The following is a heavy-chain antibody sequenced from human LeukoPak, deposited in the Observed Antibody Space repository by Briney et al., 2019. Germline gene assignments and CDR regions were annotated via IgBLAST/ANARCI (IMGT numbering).Heavy chain of an antibody. CDR1: GFTFSSYS. CDR3: ARDRLGYSYGVNWFDP. CDR2: ISSSSSTI. D-gene: IGHD5-18*01. V-gene: IGHV3-48*04. J-gene: IGHJ5*02. Sequence: PGGSLRLSCAASGFTFSSYSMNWVRQAPGKGLEWVSYISSSSSTIYYADSVKGRFTISRDNAKNSLYLQMNSLRAEDTAVYYCARDRLGYSYGVNWFDPWGQGTLVTVSS.